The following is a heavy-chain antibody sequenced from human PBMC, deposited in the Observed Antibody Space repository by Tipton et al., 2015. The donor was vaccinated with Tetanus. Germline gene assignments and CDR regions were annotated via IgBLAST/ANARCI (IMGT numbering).Heavy chain of an antibody. J-gene: IGHJ5*02. Sequence: TLSLTCTVSGSSITSTTHYWGWIRQAPGKGPEWIGYIYYSGDTYYNPSLKSRVSMSVDTSKNQFSLNLSSVTAADTAVYYCARDQGGGRVVRLNWLDPWGQGTLVTVSS. CDR2: IYYSGDT. D-gene: IGHD6-6*01. CDR3: ARDQGGGRVVRLNWLDP. CDR1: GSSITSTTHY. V-gene: IGHV4-31*03.